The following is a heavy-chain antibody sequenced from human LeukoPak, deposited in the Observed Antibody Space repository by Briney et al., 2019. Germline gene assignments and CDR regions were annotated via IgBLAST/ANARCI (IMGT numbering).Heavy chain of an antibody. J-gene: IGHJ4*02. D-gene: IGHD1-26*01. CDR3: ARDVGDFDY. CDR2: ISSSSSYI. Sequence: GGSLRLSCAASGFTFSSNSMKWVRHAPGKGLEWVSSISSSSSYIYYADSVKGRFAISRDNAKNSLYLQMNSLRAEDTAVYYCARDVGDFDYWGQGTLVTVSS. CDR1: GFTFSSNS. V-gene: IGHV3-21*01.